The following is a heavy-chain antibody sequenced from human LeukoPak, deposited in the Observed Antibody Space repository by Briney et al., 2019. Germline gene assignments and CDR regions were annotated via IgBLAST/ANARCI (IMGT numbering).Heavy chain of an antibody. CDR1: GFTFSSYS. D-gene: IGHD4-17*01. V-gene: IGHV3-21*01. CDR3: ARSFNPGYGDPL. CDR2: ISSSSSYI. Sequence: PGGSLRLSCAASGFTFSSYSMNWVRQAPGKGLEWVSSISSSSSYIYYADSVKGRFTISKDNAKNSLYLQMNSLRAEDTAVYYCARSFNPGYGDPLWGQGTLVTVSS. J-gene: IGHJ4*02.